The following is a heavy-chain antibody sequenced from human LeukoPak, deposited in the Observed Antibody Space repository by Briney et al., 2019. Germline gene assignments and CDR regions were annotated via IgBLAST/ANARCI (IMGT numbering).Heavy chain of an antibody. Sequence: SETLSLTCTVSGGSISRYYWSWIRQPPGKTLEWIGYISDSGSTNCNPSLKSRLTISVDRSKNQFSLKLTSVTAADTAVYYCAAMSSRFEYYFDYWGQGTLVPVSS. V-gene: IGHV4-59*01. J-gene: IGHJ4*02. CDR1: GGSISRYY. CDR3: AAMSSRFEYYFDY. D-gene: IGHD5/OR15-5a*01. CDR2: ISDSGST.